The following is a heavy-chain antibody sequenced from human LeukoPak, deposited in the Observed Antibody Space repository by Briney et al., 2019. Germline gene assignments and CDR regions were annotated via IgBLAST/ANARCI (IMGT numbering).Heavy chain of an antibody. Sequence: GASVKVSCKASGYTFTGYYMHWVRQAPGQGLEWMGWINPSSGGTNYAQKFHGRVTMTRDTSISTVYMELSRLRSDDTAVYYCARDVGEYSSSINCHASDYWGQGTLVTVSS. D-gene: IGHD2-2*01. CDR3: ARDVGEYSSSINCHASDY. J-gene: IGHJ4*02. V-gene: IGHV1-2*02. CDR2: INPSSGGT. CDR1: GYTFTGYY.